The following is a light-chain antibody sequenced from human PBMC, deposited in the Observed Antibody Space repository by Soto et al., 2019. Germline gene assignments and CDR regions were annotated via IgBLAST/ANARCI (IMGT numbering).Light chain of an antibody. V-gene: IGKV1-12*01. CDR2: AAS. CDR3: QQANSLLDT. CDR1: AGISSC. J-gene: IGKJ2*01. Sequence: DIQMTQSPSTVSASVGARVTITCRGSAGISSCLACYQQKPGKAPKLMTYAASSLQSGVPSRFTGRGAGTDLTLTSSSLQPDDVAIYYGQQANSLLDTCGHGNTLQIK.